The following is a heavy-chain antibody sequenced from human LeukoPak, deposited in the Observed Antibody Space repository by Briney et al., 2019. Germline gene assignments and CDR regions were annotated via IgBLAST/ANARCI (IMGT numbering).Heavy chain of an antibody. CDR2: INPNSGGT. CDR3: ARGKYGSGSSRQSY. Sequence: ASVKVSCKASGYTFTGYYMHWVRQAPGQGLEWMGWINPNSGGTNYAQKFQGRVTMTRDTSIITAYMELSRLRSDDTAVYYCARGKYGSGSSRQSYWGQGTLVTVSS. D-gene: IGHD3-10*01. J-gene: IGHJ4*02. V-gene: IGHV1-2*02. CDR1: GYTFTGYY.